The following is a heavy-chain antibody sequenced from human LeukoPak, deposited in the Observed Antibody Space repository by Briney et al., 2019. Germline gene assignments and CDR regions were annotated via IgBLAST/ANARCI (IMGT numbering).Heavy chain of an antibody. D-gene: IGHD3-22*01. J-gene: IGHJ4*02. CDR2: INPNSGGT. CDR1: GYTFTSYY. CDR3: ARDMKITHYYDSSGHGY. Sequence: ASVKVSCKASGYTFTSYYMHWVRQAPGQGLEWMGWINPNSGGTNYAQKFQGRVTMTRDTSISTAYMELSRLRSDDTAVYYCARDMKITHYYDSSGHGYWGQGTLVTASS. V-gene: IGHV1-2*02.